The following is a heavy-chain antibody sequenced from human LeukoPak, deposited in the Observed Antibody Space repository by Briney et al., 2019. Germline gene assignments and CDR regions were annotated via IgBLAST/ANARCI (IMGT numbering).Heavy chain of an antibody. CDR1: GVSFSGYY. D-gene: IGHD4-17*01. CDR2: INHSGST. V-gene: IGHV4-34*01. CDR3: ARGRPPYGDYLEDAFDI. Sequence: PSETLSLTCAVYGVSFSGYYWSWIRQPPGKGLEWIGEINHSGSTNYNPSLKSRVTISVDTSKNQFSLKLSSVTAADTAVYYCARGRPPYGDYLEDAFDIWGQGTMVTVSS. J-gene: IGHJ3*02.